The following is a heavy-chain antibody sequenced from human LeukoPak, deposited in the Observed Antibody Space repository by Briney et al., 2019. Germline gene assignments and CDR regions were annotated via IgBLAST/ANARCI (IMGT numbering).Heavy chain of an antibody. J-gene: IGHJ4*02. CDR1: GFTFDDYG. V-gene: IGHV3-20*04. D-gene: IGHD1-20*01. CDR2: INWNGGST. CDR3: ARDVNWHQKYYFDY. Sequence: PGGSLRLSCAASGFTFDDYGMSWVRQAPGKGLEWGSGINWNGGSTGYADSVKGRFTISRDNAKNSLYLQMNSLRAEDTALYYCARDVNWHQKYYFDYWGQGTLVTVSS.